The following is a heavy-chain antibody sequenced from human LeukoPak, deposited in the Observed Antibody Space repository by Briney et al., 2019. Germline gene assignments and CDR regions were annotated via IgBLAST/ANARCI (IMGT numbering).Heavy chain of an antibody. J-gene: IGHJ5*02. V-gene: IGHV3-21*01. CDR2: ISSSSSYI. D-gene: IGHD6-19*01. CDR1: GFTFSSYS. Sequence: PGGSLRLSCAASGFTFSSYSMNWVRQAPGKGLEWVSSISSSSSYIYYADSAKGRFTISRDNAKNSLYLQMNSLRAEDTAVYYCARDIGSGTRNWFDPWGQGTLVTVSS. CDR3: ARDIGSGTRNWFDP.